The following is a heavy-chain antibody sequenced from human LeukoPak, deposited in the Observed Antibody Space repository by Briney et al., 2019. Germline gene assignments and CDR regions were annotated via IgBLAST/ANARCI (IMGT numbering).Heavy chain of an antibody. D-gene: IGHD2-15*01. CDR1: GGSISSYY. CDR2: IYYSGST. Sequence: PSETLSLTCTVSGGSISSYYWSWIRQPPGKGLEWIGYIYYSGSTNYNPSLKSRVTISVDTSKYQFSLKLSSVTAADTAVYYCARGRCSGGSCSNYYYYYMDVWGKGTTVTVSS. J-gene: IGHJ6*03. CDR3: ARGRCSGGSCSNYYYYYMDV. V-gene: IGHV4-59*01.